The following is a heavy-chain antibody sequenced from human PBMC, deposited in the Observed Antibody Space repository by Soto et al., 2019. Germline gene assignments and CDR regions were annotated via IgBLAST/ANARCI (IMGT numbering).Heavy chain of an antibody. CDR2: ISAYNGNT. J-gene: IGHJ6*02. V-gene: IGHV1-18*01. CDR1: GYTFTSYG. CDR3: ARAPWSSYSYGYWYYYGMDV. Sequence: ASVKVSCKASGYTFTSYGISWVRQAPGQGLEWMGWISAYNGNTNYAQKLQGRVTMTTDTSTSTAYMELRSLRSDDTAVYYCARAPWSSYSYGYWYYYGMDVWGQGTTVTVSS. D-gene: IGHD5-18*01.